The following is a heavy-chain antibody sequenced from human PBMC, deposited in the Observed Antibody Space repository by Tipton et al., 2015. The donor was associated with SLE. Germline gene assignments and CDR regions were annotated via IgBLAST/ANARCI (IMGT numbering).Heavy chain of an antibody. CDR3: ARRITIFGVVTRYSWFDP. CDR1: GGSISSYY. J-gene: IGHJ5*02. V-gene: IGHV4-4*07. Sequence: TLSLTCTVSGGSISSYYWSWIRQPAGKGLEWIGHIYTSGSTNYNPSLTSRVTISVDTSKNQFSLKLSSVTAADTAVYYCARRITIFGVVTRYSWFDPWGQGTLVTVSS. CDR2: IYTSGST. D-gene: IGHD3-3*01.